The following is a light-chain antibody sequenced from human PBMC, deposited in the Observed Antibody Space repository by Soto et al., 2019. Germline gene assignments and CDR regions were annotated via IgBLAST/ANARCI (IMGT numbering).Light chain of an antibody. Sequence: AIRMTQSPSSFSASTGDRVTITCRASQGISSYLAWYQQKPGKAPKLLIYAASTLQSGVPSRFSGSGSGTDFTLTISCLQTEDFATYYCQQYYSYPQTCGQGTEVVIK. CDR1: QGISSY. J-gene: IGKJ1*01. CDR3: QQYYSYPQT. CDR2: AAS. V-gene: IGKV1-8*01.